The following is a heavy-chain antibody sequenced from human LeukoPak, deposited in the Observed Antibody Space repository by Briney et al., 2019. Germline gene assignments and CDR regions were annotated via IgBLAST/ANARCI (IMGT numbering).Heavy chain of an antibody. CDR2: IYHSGMT. Sequence: PSETLSLTCAVSVYSNSIDYYWGWIRQPPGKGLEWIGSIYHSGMTYYNPSLKSRVTISIDTAKNQFSLKLTSVTAADTAVYHCSRATATGYFDPWGQGTLVTVSS. J-gene: IGHJ5*02. CDR1: VYSNSIDYY. V-gene: IGHV4-38-2*01. D-gene: IGHD1-1*01. CDR3: SRATATGYFDP.